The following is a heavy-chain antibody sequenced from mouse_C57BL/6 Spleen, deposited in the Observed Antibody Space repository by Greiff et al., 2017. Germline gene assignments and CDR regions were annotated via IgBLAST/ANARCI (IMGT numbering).Heavy chain of an antibody. J-gene: IGHJ2*01. D-gene: IGHD2-4*01. Sequence: VQLQQSGPELVKPGASVKISCKASGYTFTDYYMNWVKQSHGKSLEWIGDINPNNGGTSYNQKFKGKATLTVDKSSSTAYMELRSLTSEDSAVYYCARGEYDYYFDYWGQGTTLTVSS. V-gene: IGHV1-26*01. CDR3: ARGEYDYYFDY. CDR2: INPNNGGT. CDR1: GYTFTDYY.